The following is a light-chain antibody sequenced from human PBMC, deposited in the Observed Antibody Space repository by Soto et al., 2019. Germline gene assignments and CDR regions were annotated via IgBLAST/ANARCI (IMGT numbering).Light chain of an antibody. V-gene: IGKV3-11*01. CDR2: DAS. J-gene: IGKJ3*01. Sequence: EIVLTQSPATLSLSPGERATLSCRASQSVSSCLAWYQQKPGQAPRLLIYDASNRATGIPARFSGSGSGTDFTLTISSLEPEDFAVHYCQQRSNWPPFTFGPGTKVDIK. CDR1: QSVSSC. CDR3: QQRSNWPPFT.